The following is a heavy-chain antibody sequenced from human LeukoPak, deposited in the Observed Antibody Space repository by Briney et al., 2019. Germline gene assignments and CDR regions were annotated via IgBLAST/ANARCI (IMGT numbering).Heavy chain of an antibody. CDR1: GYTFTSYY. J-gene: IGHJ4*02. Sequence: GASVKVSCKASGYTFTSYYMHWVRQAPGQGLEWMGIINPSGGSTSYAQKFQGRVTMTRDTSTSTVYMELSSLRSEDTAVYYCAREERDYYGSGSYYTLDYWGQGTLVTVSS. CDR3: AREERDYYGSGSYYTLDY. CDR2: INPSGGST. D-gene: IGHD3-10*01. V-gene: IGHV1-46*01.